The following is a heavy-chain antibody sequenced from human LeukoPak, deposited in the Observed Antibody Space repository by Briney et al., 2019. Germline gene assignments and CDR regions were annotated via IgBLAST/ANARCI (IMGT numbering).Heavy chain of an antibody. J-gene: IGHJ5*02. D-gene: IGHD1-26*01. Sequence: ASVKVSCKASGYTFTSYDINWVRQATGQGLEWMGWMNPNSGNTGYAQKFQGRVTMTRNTSISTAYMELSRLRSDDTGVYYCARGALHAGSYYDPWGQGTLVTVSS. V-gene: IGHV1-8*01. CDR1: GYTFTSYD. CDR3: ARGALHAGSYYDP. CDR2: MNPNSGNT.